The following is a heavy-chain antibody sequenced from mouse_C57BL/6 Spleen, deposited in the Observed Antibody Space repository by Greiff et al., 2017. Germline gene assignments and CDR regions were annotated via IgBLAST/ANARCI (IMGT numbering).Heavy chain of an antibody. V-gene: IGHV5-12*01. CDR2: ISNGGGST. CDR3: ARQGTVVGYFDV. J-gene: IGHJ1*03. Sequence: EVQRVESGGGLVQPGGSLKLSCAASGFTFSDYYMYWVRQTPEKRLEWVAYISNGGGSTYYPDTVKGRFTISRDNAKNTLYLQMSRLKSQDTAMYDCARQGTVVGYFDVWGTGTTVTVSS. CDR1: GFTFSDYY. D-gene: IGHD1-1*01.